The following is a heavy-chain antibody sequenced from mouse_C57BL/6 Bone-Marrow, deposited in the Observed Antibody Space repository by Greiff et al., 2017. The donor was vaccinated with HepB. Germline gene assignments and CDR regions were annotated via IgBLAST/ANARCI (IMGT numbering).Heavy chain of an antibody. J-gene: IGHJ1*03. D-gene: IGHD1-1*01. CDR1: GYTFTSYG. CDR3: AREETVPWYFDV. CDR2: IYPRSGNT. Sequence: QVQLKESGAELARPGASVKLSCKASGYTFTSYGISWVKQRTGQGLEWIGEIYPRSGNTYYNEKFKGKATLTADKSSSTAYMELRSLTSEDSAVYFCAREETVPWYFDVWGTGTTVTVSS. V-gene: IGHV1-81*01.